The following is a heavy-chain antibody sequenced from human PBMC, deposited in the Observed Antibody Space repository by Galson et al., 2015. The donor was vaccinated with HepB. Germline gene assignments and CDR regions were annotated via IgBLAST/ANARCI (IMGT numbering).Heavy chain of an antibody. J-gene: IGHJ1*01. Sequence: SLRLSCAASGFTFSSYWMSWVRQAPGKGLEWVANIKQDGSEKYYADSVKGRFTISRDNSKNTLYLQMNSLRAEDTAVYYCAKDTRSSGWFKKRTEYFQHWGQGTLVTVSS. V-gene: IGHV3-7*03. CDR2: IKQDGSEK. D-gene: IGHD6-19*01. CDR3: AKDTRSSGWFKKRTEYFQH. CDR1: GFTFSSYW.